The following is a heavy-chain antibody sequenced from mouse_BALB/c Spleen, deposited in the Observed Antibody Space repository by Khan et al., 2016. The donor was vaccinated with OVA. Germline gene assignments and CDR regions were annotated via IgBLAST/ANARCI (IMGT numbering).Heavy chain of an antibody. CDR2: INPSNGYT. D-gene: IGHD1-2*01. CDR1: GYTFTTYT. Sequence: VQLQQSGAELARPGASVKMSCKASGYTFTTYTMHWVKQRPGQGLEWIGYINPSNGYTNYNQKFKDKSTLTADKSSSTAYMQLSSLTSDYAAVYYCAREGACKRSDGCVSYWGQGTLVTVSA. V-gene: IGHV1-4*01. J-gene: IGHJ3*01. CDR3: AREGACKRSDGCVSY.